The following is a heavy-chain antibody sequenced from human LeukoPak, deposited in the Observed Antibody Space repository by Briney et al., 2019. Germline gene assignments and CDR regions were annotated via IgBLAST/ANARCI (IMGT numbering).Heavy chain of an antibody. J-gene: IGHJ4*02. V-gene: IGHV3-33*01. D-gene: IGHD3-22*01. Sequence: GGSLRLSCAASGFTFSNYGMHWVRQAPGKGPEWVAVIWYDGSNKYYADSVKGRLTISRDNSKNTLYLQMNSLRAEDTAVYYCARDSKSSGSIDYWGQGTLVTASS. CDR2: IWYDGSNK. CDR1: GFTFSNYG. CDR3: ARDSKSSGSIDY.